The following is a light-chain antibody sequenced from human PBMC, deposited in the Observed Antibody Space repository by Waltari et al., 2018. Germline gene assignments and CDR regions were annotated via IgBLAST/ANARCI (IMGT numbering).Light chain of an antibody. CDR1: QSVSSY. J-gene: IGKJ4*01. CDR2: DTS. CDR3: QQRSDWPHT. Sequence: EIVLTQSPATMSLSPGERATPSCRASQSVSSYFAGYQQKPGRAPSLLIYDTSNRATGIPARFSGSGSGTDFTLTISNLEPEDCAVYYCQQRSDWPHTFGGGTKVEIK. V-gene: IGKV3-11*01.